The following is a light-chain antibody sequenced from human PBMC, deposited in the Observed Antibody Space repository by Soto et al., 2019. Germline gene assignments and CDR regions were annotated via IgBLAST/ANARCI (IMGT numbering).Light chain of an antibody. J-gene: IGKJ5*01. CDR3: QQYNNWPRT. Sequence: EIEMTQSPATLSVSPGERATLSCRASQSVSTNVAWYQQKPGQAPRLLIYGASTRATGIPARFSGSGSGTEFTLTISSLQSEDFAVYYCQQYNNWPRTFGQGTRLEIK. CDR1: QSVSTN. CDR2: GAS. V-gene: IGKV3-15*01.